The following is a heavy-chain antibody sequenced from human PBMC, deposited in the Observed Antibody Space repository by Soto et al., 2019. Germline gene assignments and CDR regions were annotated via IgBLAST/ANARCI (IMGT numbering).Heavy chain of an antibody. CDR3: ARYTEAYFDY. D-gene: IGHD2-2*02. V-gene: IGHV4-31*01. CDR1: GDSISSAGHY. CDR2: IYYSGTT. Sequence: QVQLQESGPGLVKPSQTLSLTCTVSGDSISSAGHYWSWIRQHPGKGLEWIGYIYYSGTTYNNPSHRSKIIISVDTSKNQFSLKLSSVAAADTAMYDCARYTEAYFDYWGQGILVTVSS. J-gene: IGHJ4*02.